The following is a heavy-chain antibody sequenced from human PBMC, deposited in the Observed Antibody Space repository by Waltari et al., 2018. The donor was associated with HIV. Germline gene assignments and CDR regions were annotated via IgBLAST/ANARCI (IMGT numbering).Heavy chain of an antibody. D-gene: IGHD3-22*01. J-gene: IGHJ4*02. CDR3: TTLWYSYDSTDY. V-gene: IGHV3-15*01. CDR2: IKSGAEGGTT. CDR1: W. Sequence: WMSWVRQDPGKGLEWVGRIKSGAEGGTTDYAAAVKGRFTISRDDSKHTLYLQMDSLKTEDTAVYYCTTLWYSYDSTDYWGQGTLVTVSS.